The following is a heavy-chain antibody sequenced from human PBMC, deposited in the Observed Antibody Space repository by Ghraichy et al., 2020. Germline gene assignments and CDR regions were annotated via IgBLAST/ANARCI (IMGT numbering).Heavy chain of an antibody. J-gene: IGHJ4*02. CDR2: ISSIRSYK. Sequence: GESLNISCAASGFTFSSYSMNWVRQAPGKGLEWFSSISSIRSYKYYADAVKGRFTISRENAKNSLYLQMNSLRAEDTAVYYCARDYDGGVLDYWGQGTLVTVSS. D-gene: IGHD3-3*01. CDR1: GFTFSSYS. CDR3: ARDYDGGVLDY. V-gene: IGHV3-21*01.